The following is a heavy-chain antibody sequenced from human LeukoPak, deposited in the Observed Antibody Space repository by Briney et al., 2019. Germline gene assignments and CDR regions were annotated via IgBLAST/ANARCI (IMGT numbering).Heavy chain of an antibody. D-gene: IGHD3-10*01. CDR1: GFTFSSYA. CDR2: ISGSGGST. Sequence: AGGSLRLSCAASGFTFSSYAMSWVRQAPGKGLEWVPAISGSGGSTYYADSVKGRFTISRDNSKNTLYLQMNSLRAEDTAVYYCAKDLNPPPYYYGSGSYYRPGYFDYWGQGTLVTVSS. J-gene: IGHJ4*02. CDR3: AKDLNPPPYYYGSGSYYRPGYFDY. V-gene: IGHV3-23*01.